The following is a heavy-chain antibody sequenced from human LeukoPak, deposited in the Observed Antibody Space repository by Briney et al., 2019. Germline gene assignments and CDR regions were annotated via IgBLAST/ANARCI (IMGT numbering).Heavy chain of an antibody. V-gene: IGHV4-59*08. CDR3: ARVEPYSYYFGMDV. CDR2: IHDTGST. D-gene: IGHD1-26*01. J-gene: IGHJ6*02. Sequence: PSETLSLTCTVSGGSISTYYWSWIWQSPGKGLDWIGYIHDTGSTNYNPSLKSRVSISVDRSKSQFSLHLSSVTAADTAVYFCARVEPYSYYFGMDVGGRGTTVTVSS. CDR1: GGSISTYY.